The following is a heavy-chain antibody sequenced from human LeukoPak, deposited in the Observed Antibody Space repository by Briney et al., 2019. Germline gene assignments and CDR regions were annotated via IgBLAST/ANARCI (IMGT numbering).Heavy chain of an antibody. CDR3: ARTARYGSLQFDY. D-gene: IGHD1-1*01. CDR1: GGSISSYY. Sequence: SETLSLTCTVSGGSISSYYWSWIRQPPGKGLEWIGYIYYSGSTNYNLSLKSRVTISVDTSKNQFSLKLSSVTAADTAVYYCARTARYGSLQFDYWGQGTLVTVSS. J-gene: IGHJ4*02. CDR2: IYYSGST. V-gene: IGHV4-59*08.